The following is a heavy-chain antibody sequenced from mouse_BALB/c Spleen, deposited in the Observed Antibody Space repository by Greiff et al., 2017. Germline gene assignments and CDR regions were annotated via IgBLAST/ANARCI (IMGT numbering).Heavy chain of an antibody. CDR2: IDPSDSYT. Sequence: QVQLQQPGAELVKPGASVKLSCKASGYTFTSYWMHWVKQRPGQGLEWIGEIDPSDSYTNYNQKFKGKATLTVDKSSSTAYMQLSSLTSEDSAVYYCARLDGNSYYAMDYWGQGTSVTVSS. CDR1: GYTFTSYW. D-gene: IGHD2-1*01. CDR3: ARLDGNSYYAMDY. V-gene: IGHV1-69*02. J-gene: IGHJ4*01.